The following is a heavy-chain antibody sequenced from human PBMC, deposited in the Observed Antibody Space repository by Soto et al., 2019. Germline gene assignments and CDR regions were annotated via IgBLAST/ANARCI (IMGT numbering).Heavy chain of an antibody. CDR1: GFTFSSYA. D-gene: IGHD6-6*01. Sequence: GGSLRLSCAASGFTFSSYAMSWVRQAPGKGLEWVSAISGSGGSTYYADSVKGRFTISRDNSKNTLYQQMNSLRAEDTAVYYCAKDFEYSSSSDAFDIWGQGTMVTVSS. CDR2: ISGSGGST. V-gene: IGHV3-23*01. J-gene: IGHJ3*02. CDR3: AKDFEYSSSSDAFDI.